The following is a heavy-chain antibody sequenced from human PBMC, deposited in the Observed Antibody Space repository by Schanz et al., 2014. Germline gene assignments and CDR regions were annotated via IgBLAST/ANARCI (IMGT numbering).Heavy chain of an antibody. CDR3: ARGGPAYYFDD. CDR2: ISSSSSTR. V-gene: IGHV3-48*01. J-gene: IGHJ4*02. Sequence: EVHLLESGGGLVEPGGSLRLSCATSGFSLDIFAVSWVRQAPGKGLEWVSYISSSSSTRYYADSVKGRFTISRDNAKNSLFLQMNSLRAEDTAVYYCARGGPAYYFDDWGQGTLVTVSS. CDR1: GFSLDIFA.